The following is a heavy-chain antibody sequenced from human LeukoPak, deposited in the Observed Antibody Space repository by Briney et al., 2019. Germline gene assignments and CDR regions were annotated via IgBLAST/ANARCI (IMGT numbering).Heavy chain of an antibody. CDR3: ARADTAMVSYWYFDL. D-gene: IGHD5-18*01. CDR2: ISAYNGNT. Sequence: GASVKVSCKASGYTFTSYGISWVRQAPGQGLEWMGWISAYNGNTNYAQKLQGRVTMTTDTSTSTAYMELRSLRSDDTAVYYCARADTAMVSYWYFDLWGRGTLVTVSS. J-gene: IGHJ2*01. V-gene: IGHV1-18*01. CDR1: GYTFTSYG.